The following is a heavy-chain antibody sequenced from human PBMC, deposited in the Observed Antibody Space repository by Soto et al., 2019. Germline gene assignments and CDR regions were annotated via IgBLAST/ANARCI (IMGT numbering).Heavy chain of an antibody. Sequence: EVQLVESGGGLVKPGGSLRLSCEASGFTLTTYTLNWVRQASGKGLEWVSSITSSSGHIYYADSVKCRFTISRDNARNSLYLQMNSLRAEDTAVYYCVRERGLSSFYGMDVWGQGTTVTVS. CDR2: ITSSSGHI. J-gene: IGHJ6*02. CDR3: VRERGLSSFYGMDV. V-gene: IGHV3-21*02. CDR1: GFTLTTYT. D-gene: IGHD3-10*01.